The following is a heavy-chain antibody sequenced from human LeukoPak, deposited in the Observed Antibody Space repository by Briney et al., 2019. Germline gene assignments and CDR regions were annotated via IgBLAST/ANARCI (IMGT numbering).Heavy chain of an antibody. Sequence: SETLSLTCTVSGGSISSYYWSWIRLPAGKGLEWIGRIYTSGSTNYNPSLKSRVTMSVDTSKNQFSLKLSSVTAADTAVYYCAKVGNSIVPIWSYYLDYWGQGTLVTVSS. V-gene: IGHV4-4*07. J-gene: IGHJ4*02. CDR3: AKVGNSIVPIWSYYLDY. D-gene: IGHD3-3*01. CDR2: IYTSGST. CDR1: GGSISSYY.